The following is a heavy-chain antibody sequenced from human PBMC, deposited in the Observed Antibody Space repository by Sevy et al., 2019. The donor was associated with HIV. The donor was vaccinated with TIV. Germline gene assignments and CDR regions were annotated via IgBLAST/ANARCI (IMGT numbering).Heavy chain of an antibody. Sequence: GGSLRLSCAASGFTFSSYWMSWVRQAPGKGLEWVANIKQDGSEKYYVDSVKGRFTISRDNAKNSLYLQMNSLRAEDTAVYYCARWDAGGVVVPAAIDYWGQGTLVTVSS. D-gene: IGHD2-2*01. CDR3: ARWDAGGVVVPAAIDY. J-gene: IGHJ4*02. CDR1: GFTFSSYW. CDR2: IKQDGSEK. V-gene: IGHV3-7*01.